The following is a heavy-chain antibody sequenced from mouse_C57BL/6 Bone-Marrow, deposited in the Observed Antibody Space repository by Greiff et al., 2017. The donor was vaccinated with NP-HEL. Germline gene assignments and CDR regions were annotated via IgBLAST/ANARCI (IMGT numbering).Heavy chain of an antibody. Sequence: EVKLVESGGGLVKPGGSLKLSCAASGFTFSSYTMSWVRQTPEQRLEWVATISGGGGNTYYPDSVKGRFTISRDNAKNTLYLQMSSLRSEDTALYYCASPSKRFAYWGQGTLVTVSA. V-gene: IGHV5-9*01. J-gene: IGHJ3*01. CDR1: GFTFSSYT. CDR2: ISGGGGNT. D-gene: IGHD2-5*01. CDR3: ASPSKRFAY.